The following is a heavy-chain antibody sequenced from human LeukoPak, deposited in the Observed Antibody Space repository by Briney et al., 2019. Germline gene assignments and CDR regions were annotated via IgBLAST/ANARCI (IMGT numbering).Heavy chain of an antibody. J-gene: IGHJ4*02. Sequence: GASVKVSCKASGYTFTCYYMHWVRQAPGQGLEWMGWINPNSGGTNYAQKFQGRVTMTRDTSISTAYMELSRLRSDDTAVYYCARDNKYYDFWSGLEYFDYWGQGTLVTVSS. CDR3: ARDNKYYDFWSGLEYFDY. D-gene: IGHD3-3*01. CDR2: INPNSGGT. CDR1: GYTFTCYY. V-gene: IGHV1-2*02.